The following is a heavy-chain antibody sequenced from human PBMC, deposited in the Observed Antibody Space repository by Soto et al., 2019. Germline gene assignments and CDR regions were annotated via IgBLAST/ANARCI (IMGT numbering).Heavy chain of an antibody. CDR2: IIPIFGTA. Sequence: QVQLVQSGAEVKKPGSSVKVSCKASGGTFSSYAIIWVRQAPGQGLEWMGGIIPIFGTANYAQKFQGRVTITADESTSTAYMELSSLRSEDTAVYYCARMYSSSWYGDYYYYGMDAWGQGTTVTVSS. CDR1: GGTFSSYA. V-gene: IGHV1-69*01. D-gene: IGHD6-13*01. CDR3: ARMYSSSWYGDYYYYGMDA. J-gene: IGHJ6*02.